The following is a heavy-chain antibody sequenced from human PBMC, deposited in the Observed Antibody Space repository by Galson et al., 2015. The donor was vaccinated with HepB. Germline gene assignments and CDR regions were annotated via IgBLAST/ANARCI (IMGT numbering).Heavy chain of an antibody. CDR3: ARSSGGYVDS. J-gene: IGHJ4*02. V-gene: IGHV3-7*01. Sequence: SLRLSCAGSGFNSSISWMSWVRQASGKGLEWVANIKQDGREKYYVGPVKGRFTIPRDNAGNSLYLQMNSLRGEDTALYYCARSSGGYVDSPGQGILVTVSS. D-gene: IGHD1-26*01. CDR2: IKQDGREK. CDR1: GFNSSISW.